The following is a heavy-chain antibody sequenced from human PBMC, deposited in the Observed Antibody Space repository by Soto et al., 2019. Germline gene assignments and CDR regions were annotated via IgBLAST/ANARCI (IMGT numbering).Heavy chain of an antibody. J-gene: IGHJ4*02. CDR1: GGSFSGYY. Sequence: PSETLSLTCAVYGGSFSGYYWTWIHQPPGTGLEWIGEINHSGSTNYNPSLKSRVTISVDTSKNQFSLKLTSVTAADTAVYYCARDNITGLFDYWGQGTLVTVSS. V-gene: IGHV4-34*01. D-gene: IGHD2-8*02. CDR3: ARDNITGLFDY. CDR2: INHSGST.